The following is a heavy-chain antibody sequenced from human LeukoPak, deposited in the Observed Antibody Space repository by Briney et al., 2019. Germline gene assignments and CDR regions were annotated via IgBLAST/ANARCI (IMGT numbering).Heavy chain of an antibody. CDR3: AKDMVRGFYGMDV. Sequence: GGSLRLSCASSGFTFDDYAMHWVRQAPGKCLEWVSGISWNSGSIGYADSVKGRFTISRDNAKNSLYLQMNSLRAEDTALYYCAKDMVRGFYGMDVWGQGTTVTVSS. CDR1: GFTFDDYA. J-gene: IGHJ6*02. V-gene: IGHV3-9*01. CDR2: ISWNSGSI. D-gene: IGHD3-10*01.